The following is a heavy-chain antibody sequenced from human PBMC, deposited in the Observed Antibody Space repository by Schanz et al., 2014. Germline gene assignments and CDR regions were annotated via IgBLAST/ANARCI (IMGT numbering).Heavy chain of an antibody. CDR2: MNPNSGDT. CDR1: GYTLSAYS. J-gene: IGHJ6*03. CDR3: ARVSMEFERGKSYYYYMDV. Sequence: QVQLVQSGTQVKKPGASVKVSCKASGYTLSAYSLHWVRQAPGQGLEWMGWMNPNSGDTGYPRKFQDRVTMTRNTSISTAYMELNSLTSEDTAVYYCARVSMEFERGKSYYYYMDVWGRGTTVTVSS. D-gene: IGHD3-10*01. V-gene: IGHV1-8*02.